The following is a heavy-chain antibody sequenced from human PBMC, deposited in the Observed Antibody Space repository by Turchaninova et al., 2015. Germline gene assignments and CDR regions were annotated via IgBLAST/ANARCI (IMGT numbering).Heavy chain of an antibody. CDR2: ISGRGGYI. CDR1: GFPFTSYP. Sequence: EVQMVESGGGLVKPGGSLRLSCAASGFPFTSYPMNGVRQAPGKGVEGGSTISGRGGYIDDADSVKGRFTVSRDNAKNSHYLLMNSLRVEDTAVYYCARDKIFGSGSRYAMDVWGQGTTVTVSS. V-gene: IGHV3-21*01. CDR3: ARDKIFGSGSRYAMDV. D-gene: IGHD3-10*01. J-gene: IGHJ6*02.